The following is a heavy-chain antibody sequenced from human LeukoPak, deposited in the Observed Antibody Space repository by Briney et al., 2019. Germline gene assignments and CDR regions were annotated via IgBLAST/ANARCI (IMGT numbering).Heavy chain of an antibody. D-gene: IGHD1-1*01. V-gene: IGHV3-23*01. CDR2: TSSSDAGT. J-gene: IGHJ4*02. Sequence: GGSLRLSCAASGFTLSIYVMSWVRQAPGKGLEWVSATSSSDAGTYYADSVRGRFTISSDNSKNTLYLQMNGLRAEDTAVYYCAREYTKVQLEPGDYWGQGTLVTVS. CDR3: AREYTKVQLEPGDY. CDR1: GFTLSIYV.